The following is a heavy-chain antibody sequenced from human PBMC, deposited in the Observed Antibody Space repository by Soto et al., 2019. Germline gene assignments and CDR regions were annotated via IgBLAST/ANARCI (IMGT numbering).Heavy chain of an antibody. J-gene: IGHJ6*02. V-gene: IGHV1-8*01. CDR3: AVYGDSTYYYYYGMDV. D-gene: IGHD4-17*01. Sequence: QVQLVQSGAEVKKPGASVKVSCKASGYTFTSYDINWVRQATGQGLEWMGWMNPNSGNTGYAQKFQGRVTMTRNTSISTAYMELSSLRSEDTAVYYCAVYGDSTYYYYYGMDVWGQGTKVTVSS. CDR1: GYTFTSYD. CDR2: MNPNSGNT.